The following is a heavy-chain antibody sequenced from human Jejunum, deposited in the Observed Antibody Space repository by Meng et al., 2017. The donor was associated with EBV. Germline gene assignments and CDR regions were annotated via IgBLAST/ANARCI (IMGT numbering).Heavy chain of an antibody. CDR1: GFTFHTYG. V-gene: IGHV3-30*18. CDR2: ISYDGSNQ. D-gene: IGHD3-10*01. J-gene: IGHJ4*02. Sequence: QVQLVESGGGVVQPGGSLTLSCAASGFTFHTYGMHWVRQAPGKGLEWVAVISYDGSNQWYADSAKGRFTIYRDNSQNTLYLQVDSLRAEDTAVYYCAKGPYYGSGTFDYWGQGTLGTVAS. CDR3: AKGPYYGSGTFDY.